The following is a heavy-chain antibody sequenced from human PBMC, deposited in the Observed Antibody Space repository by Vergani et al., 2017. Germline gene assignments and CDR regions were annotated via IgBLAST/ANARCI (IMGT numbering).Heavy chain of an antibody. J-gene: IGHJ4*02. D-gene: IGHD1-26*01. CDR2: IYTSGST. CDR3: ARAPGGIVGATSSFDY. CDR1: GGSISSGSYY. Sequence: QVQLQESGPGLVKPSQTLSLTCTVSGGSISSGSYYWSWIRQPAGKGLEWIGRIYTSGSTNYNPSLKSRVTISVDTSKNQFSLKLSSVTAADTAVYYCARAPGGIVGATSSFDYWGQGTLVTVSS. V-gene: IGHV4-61*02.